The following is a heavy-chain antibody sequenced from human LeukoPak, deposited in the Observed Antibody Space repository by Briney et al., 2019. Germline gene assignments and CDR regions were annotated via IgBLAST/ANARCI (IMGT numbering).Heavy chain of an antibody. CDR2: INHSGST. Sequence: PSETLSLTCAVYGGSFSGYYWSWIRQPPGKGLEWIGEINHSGSTNYNPSLKSRVTISVDTSKNQFSLKLSSVTAADTAVYYCARAVQLERPPPLIGYYYMDVWGKGTTVTVSS. V-gene: IGHV4-34*01. J-gene: IGHJ6*03. CDR3: ARAVQLERPPPLIGYYYMDV. D-gene: IGHD1-1*01. CDR1: GGSFSGYY.